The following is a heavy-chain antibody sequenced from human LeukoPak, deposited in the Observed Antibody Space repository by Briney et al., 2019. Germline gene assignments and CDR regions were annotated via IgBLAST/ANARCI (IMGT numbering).Heavy chain of an antibody. J-gene: IGHJ4*02. CDR1: GFTFSNAW. D-gene: IGHD6-19*01. CDR2: IKSKTDGGTT. V-gene: IGHV3-15*01. CDR3: TTGIAVAGTVDY. Sequence: PGGPLRLSCAASGFTFSNAWMSWVRQAPGKGLEWVGRIKSKTDGGTTDYAAPVKGRFTISRDDSKNTLYLQMNSLKTEDTAVYYCTTGIAVAGTVDYWGQGTLVTVSS.